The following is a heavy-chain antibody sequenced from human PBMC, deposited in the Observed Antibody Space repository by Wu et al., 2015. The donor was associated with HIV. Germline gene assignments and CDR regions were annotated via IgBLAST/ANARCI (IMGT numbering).Heavy chain of an antibody. D-gene: IGHD6-19*01. CDR3: ARQRAYTSGWYIYDY. CDR2: INPNSGGS. V-gene: IGHV1-2*02. J-gene: IGHJ4*02. CDR1: GYTFTDNY. Sequence: QVQLMQSGAEVKKPGASVKVSCKTSGYTFTDNYIHWVRQAPGQGLEWMGWINPNSGGSKSPQKFQGRVTMTRDTSVSTVYLELTRLKFDDTAIYYCARQRAYTSGWYIYDYWGQGTLVTVSS.